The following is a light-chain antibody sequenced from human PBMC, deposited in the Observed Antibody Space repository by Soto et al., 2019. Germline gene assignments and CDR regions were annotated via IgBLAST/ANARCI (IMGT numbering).Light chain of an antibody. Sequence: AIQMTHSPSSLSASVVDRVTITFRASQGIRNDLGWYQQKPGKAPKLLIYAASSLQSGVPSRFSGSGSGTDFTLTISSLQPEDFATYYCLQDYNYPWKFGQGTKVDIK. CDR1: QGIRND. V-gene: IGKV1-6*01. CDR2: AAS. J-gene: IGKJ1*01. CDR3: LQDYNYPWK.